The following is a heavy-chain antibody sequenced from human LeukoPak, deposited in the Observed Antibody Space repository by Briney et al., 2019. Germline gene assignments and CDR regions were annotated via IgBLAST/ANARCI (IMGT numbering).Heavy chain of an antibody. CDR2: IYYSGST. D-gene: IGHD6-6*01. Sequence: PSETLSLTCTVSDGSISSSSYYWGWIRQPPGKGLEWIGSIYYSGSTYYNPSLKSRVTISVDTSKNQFSLKLSSVTAADTAVYYCARRRRMQLDPFQRWGQGTLVTVSS. CDR3: ARRRRMQLDPFQR. V-gene: IGHV4-39*01. CDR1: DGSISSSSYY. J-gene: IGHJ1*01.